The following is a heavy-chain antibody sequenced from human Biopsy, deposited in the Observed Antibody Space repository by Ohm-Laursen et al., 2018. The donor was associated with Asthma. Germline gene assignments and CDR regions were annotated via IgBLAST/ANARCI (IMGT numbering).Heavy chain of an antibody. Sequence: GSSVKVSRKISGYTFNSAGITWARQAPGQGLEWMGWISVYNGNTKVAQKLQDRVTMITDTSTSTAYMELRSLRSDDTAVYFCARAVDYSHYYGIDVWGQGTTVTVS. CDR3: ARAVDYSHYYGIDV. CDR2: ISVYNGNT. D-gene: IGHD3-10*01. CDR1: GYTFNSAG. J-gene: IGHJ6*02. V-gene: IGHV1-18*01.